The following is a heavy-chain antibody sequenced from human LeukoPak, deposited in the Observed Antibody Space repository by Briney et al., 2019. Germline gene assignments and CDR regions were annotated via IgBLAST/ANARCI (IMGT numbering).Heavy chain of an antibody. Sequence: MPSETLSLTCTVSGGSISTSDYYWGWVRQPPGKGLEWIGNIFYSGSTNYNPSLKSRVTISVDTSKNQFSLKLSSVTAADTAVYYCATVPKDIVGVPAATGGWFDPWGQGTLVTVSS. D-gene: IGHD2-2*01. V-gene: IGHV4-39*07. CDR1: GGSISTSDYY. J-gene: IGHJ5*02. CDR3: ATVPKDIVGVPAATGGWFDP. CDR2: IFYSGST.